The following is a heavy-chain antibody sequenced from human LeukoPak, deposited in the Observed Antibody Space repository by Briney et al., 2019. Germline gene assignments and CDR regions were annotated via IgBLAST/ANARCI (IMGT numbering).Heavy chain of an antibody. V-gene: IGHV4-39*07. CDR3: ARDGRYPSWAFDI. CDR1: GGSISSSSYY. CDR2: IYYSGST. J-gene: IGHJ3*02. Sequence: SETLCLTCTVSGGSISSSSYYWGWIRQPPGKGVEWIGSIYYSGSTYYNPSLKSRVTISVDTSKNQFSLKLSSLTAADTAVYYCARDGRYPSWAFDIWGQGTMVTVSS. D-gene: IGHD1-14*01.